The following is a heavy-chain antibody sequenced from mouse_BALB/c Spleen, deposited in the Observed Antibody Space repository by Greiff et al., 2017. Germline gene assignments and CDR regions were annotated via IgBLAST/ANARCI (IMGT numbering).Heavy chain of an antibody. CDR2: IYPGDGDT. D-gene: IGHD1-2*01. CDR1: GYAFSSSW. J-gene: IGHJ3*01. Sequence: QVQLQQSGPELVKPGASVKISCKASGYAFSSSWMNWVKQRPGQGLEWIGRIYPGDGDTNYNGKFKGKATLTADKSSSTAYMQLSSLTSVDSAVYFCARDYYGYEDYWGQGTLVTVSA. V-gene: IGHV1-82*01. CDR3: ARDYYGYEDY.